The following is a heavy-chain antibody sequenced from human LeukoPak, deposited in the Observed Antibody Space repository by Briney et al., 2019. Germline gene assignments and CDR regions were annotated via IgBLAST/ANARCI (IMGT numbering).Heavy chain of an antibody. D-gene: IGHD3-16*01. CDR3: ARGFVRDY. Sequence: GESLEISCKGFGYNFPNNWIASVRQMPGKGLEWMGIIYPGDSDTRYSPSFQGQVSISADKSINTAYLQWSSLKASGSAMYYCARGFVRDYWGQGTLVTVSS. CDR1: GYNFPNNW. J-gene: IGHJ4*02. V-gene: IGHV5-51*01. CDR2: IYPGDSDT.